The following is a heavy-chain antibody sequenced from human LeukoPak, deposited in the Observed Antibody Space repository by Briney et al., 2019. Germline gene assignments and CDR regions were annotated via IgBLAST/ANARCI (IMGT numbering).Heavy chain of an antibody. CDR1: GFTFSSYS. V-gene: IGHV3-23*01. CDR3: AKDQASPFDWLLSY. J-gene: IGHJ4*02. D-gene: IGHD3-9*01. CDR2: ISGSGGST. Sequence: PGGSLRLSCAASGFTFSSYSMNWVRQAPGKGLEWVSAISGSGGSTYYADSVKGRFTISRDNSKNTLYLQMNSLRAEDTAVYYCAKDQASPFDWLLSYWGQGTLVTVSS.